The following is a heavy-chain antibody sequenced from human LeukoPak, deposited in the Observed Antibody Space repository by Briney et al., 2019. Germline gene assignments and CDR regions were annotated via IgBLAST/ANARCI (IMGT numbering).Heavy chain of an antibody. CDR2: IYYSGST. Sequence: PSETLSLTCTVSGGSISSYYWSWIRQPPGKGLEWIGYIYYSGSTNYNPSLKSRVTISVDTSKNQFSLKLSSVTAADTAVYYCARVGTYYDILTGNYPFDSWGPGTLVTISS. V-gene: IGHV4-59*08. CDR3: ARVGTYYDILTGNYPFDS. J-gene: IGHJ4*02. D-gene: IGHD3-9*01. CDR1: GGSISSYY.